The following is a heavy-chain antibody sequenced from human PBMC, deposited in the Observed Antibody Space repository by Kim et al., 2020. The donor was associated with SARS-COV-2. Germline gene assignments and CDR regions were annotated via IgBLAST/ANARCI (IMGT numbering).Heavy chain of an antibody. Sequence: GGSLRLSCAASGFTFSDYAMSWVRQAPGKGLEWVSSISRDSSYTNYADSVKGRFSISRDNAKKSLYLQMNSLRADDTAVYYCAKGGSPDYGDSHYYYYGMDFLGQGTTVTVSS. CDR2: ISRDSSYT. D-gene: IGHD4-17*01. V-gene: IGHV3-11*05. CDR3: AKGGSPDYGDSHYYYYGMDF. CDR1: GFTFSDYA. J-gene: IGHJ6*02.